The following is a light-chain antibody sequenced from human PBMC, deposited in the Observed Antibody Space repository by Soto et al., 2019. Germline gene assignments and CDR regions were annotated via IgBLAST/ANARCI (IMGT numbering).Light chain of an antibody. Sequence: DIVMSQCPDSLPASLAEMGSIDSRSTHSLLYDSNNKNYLAWYQQKPGQPPKLLIYWASMRESGVPDRFSGSGSGTDFTLTITSLQAQDVAVYYCQQYYSLPLTFGGGTKVDI. CDR3: QQYYSLPLT. CDR1: HSLLYDSNNKNY. J-gene: IGKJ4*01. V-gene: IGKV4-1*01. CDR2: WAS.